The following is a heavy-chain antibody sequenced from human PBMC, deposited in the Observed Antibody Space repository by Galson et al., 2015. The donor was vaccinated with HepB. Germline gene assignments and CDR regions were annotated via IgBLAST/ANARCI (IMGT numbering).Heavy chain of an antibody. D-gene: IGHD1-7*01. J-gene: IGHJ4*02. V-gene: IGHV3-23*01. CDR3: AKVYELEVRVYDY. Sequence: SLRLSCAASGFTFSSYAMSWVRQAPGKGLECVSAMTGRGEYTYYADSVKGRFTISRDNSKNTLYLQMNSLRAEDTAVYYCAKVYELEVRVYDYWGQGTLVTVSS. CDR2: MTGRGEYT. CDR1: GFTFSSYA.